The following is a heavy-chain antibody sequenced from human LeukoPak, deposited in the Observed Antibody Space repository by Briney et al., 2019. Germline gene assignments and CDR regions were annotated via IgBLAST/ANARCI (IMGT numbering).Heavy chain of an antibody. CDR3: ASDTRGRYFDWLSLYFDY. J-gene: IGHJ4*02. D-gene: IGHD3-9*01. Sequence: PSETLSLTCAVSGGSVGSISSSNYWSWVRQPPGKGLEWIGEIYHSGSTNYNPSLKSRVTISVDKSKNQFSLKLNSVTAADTAVYYCASDTRGRYFDWLSLYFDYWGQGTLVTVSS. CDR2: IYHSGST. CDR1: GGSVGSISSSNY. V-gene: IGHV4-4*02.